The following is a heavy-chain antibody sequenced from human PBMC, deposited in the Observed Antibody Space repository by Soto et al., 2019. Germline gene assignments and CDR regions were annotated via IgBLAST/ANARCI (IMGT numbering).Heavy chain of an antibody. CDR3: ARVVAAVSWVFDY. Sequence: GGSLRLSCAASGFTFSSYAMHWVRQAPGRGLEWVAVISYDGSNKSYADSVKGRFTISRDNSKNTLYLQMNSLRAEDTAVYYCARVVAAVSWVFDYWGQGTVVTVSS. D-gene: IGHD6-13*01. J-gene: IGHJ4*02. V-gene: IGHV3-30-3*01. CDR2: ISYDGSNK. CDR1: GFTFSSYA.